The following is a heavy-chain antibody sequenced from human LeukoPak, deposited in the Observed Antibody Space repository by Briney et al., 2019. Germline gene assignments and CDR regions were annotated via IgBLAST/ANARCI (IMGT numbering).Heavy chain of an antibody. Sequence: SVKVSCKASGGTFSSYAISWVRQAPGQGLEWMGGIIPIFGTANYAQKFQGRVTITADESTSTAYMELSSLRSEDTAVYYCARVEQVWYDSSGYYNAYWGQGTLVTVSS. V-gene: IGHV1-69*13. CDR3: ARVEQVWYDSSGYYNAY. D-gene: IGHD3-22*01. CDR1: GGTFSSYA. CDR2: IIPIFGTA. J-gene: IGHJ4*02.